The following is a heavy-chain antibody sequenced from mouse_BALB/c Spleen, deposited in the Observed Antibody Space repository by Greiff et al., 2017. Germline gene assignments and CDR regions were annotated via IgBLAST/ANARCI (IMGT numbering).Heavy chain of an antibody. Sequence: EVHLVESGGGLVKPGGSLKLSCAASGFTFSSYAMSWVRQSPEKRLEWVAEISSGGSYTYYPDTVTGRFTISRDNAKNTLYLEMSSLRSEDTAMYYCARGSYGSSYYFDYWGQGTTLTVSS. CDR3: ARGSYGSSYYFDY. CDR1: GFTFSSYA. J-gene: IGHJ2*01. CDR2: ISSGGSYT. D-gene: IGHD1-1*01. V-gene: IGHV5-9-4*01.